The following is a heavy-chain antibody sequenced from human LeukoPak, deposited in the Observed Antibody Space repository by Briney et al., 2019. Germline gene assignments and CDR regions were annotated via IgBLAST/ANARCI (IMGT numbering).Heavy chain of an antibody. J-gene: IGHJ4*02. CDR2: IYHSGST. V-gene: IGHV4-38-2*01. D-gene: IGHD1-7*01. CDR3: ARMVGNWNYRGPCYFDY. Sequence: SETLSLTCAVYGGSFSGYYWGWIRQPPGKGLEWIGSIYHSGSTYYNPSLKSRVTISVDTSKNQFSLKLSSVTAADTAVYYCARMVGNWNYRGPCYFDYWGQGTLVTVSS. CDR1: GGSFSGYY.